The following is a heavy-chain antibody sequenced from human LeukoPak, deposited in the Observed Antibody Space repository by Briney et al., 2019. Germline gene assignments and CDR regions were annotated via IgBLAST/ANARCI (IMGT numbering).Heavy chain of an antibody. CDR3: ARDHDYGDLTYYYYGMDV. D-gene: IGHD4-17*01. Sequence: ASVKVSCKASGYTFTGYYMHWVRQAPGQGLEWMGRINPNSGGTNYAQKFQGRVTMTRDTSISTAYMELRRLRSDDTAVYYCARDHDYGDLTYYYYGMDVWGQGTTVTVSS. CDR2: INPNSGGT. V-gene: IGHV1-2*06. CDR1: GYTFTGYY. J-gene: IGHJ6*02.